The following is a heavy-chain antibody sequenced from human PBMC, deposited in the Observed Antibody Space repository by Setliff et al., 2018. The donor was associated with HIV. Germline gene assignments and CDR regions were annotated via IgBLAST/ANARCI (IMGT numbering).Heavy chain of an antibody. V-gene: IGHV4-38-2*01. CDR3: ARLTEYYDSSEDLDY. CDR2: MSHSGST. J-gene: IGHJ4*02. CDR1: GYSISSGNY. D-gene: IGHD3-22*01. Sequence: SETLSLTCAVSGYSISSGNYWGWVRQPPGKGLEWIGTMSHSGSTYYNASLKSRVTISVDTSENQFSLKLSSVTAADTAVYYCARLTEYYDSSEDLDYWGQGTLVTVSS.